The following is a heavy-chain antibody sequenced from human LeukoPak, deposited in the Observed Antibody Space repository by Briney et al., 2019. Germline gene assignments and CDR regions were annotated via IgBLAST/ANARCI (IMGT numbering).Heavy chain of an antibody. D-gene: IGHD3-3*01. J-gene: IGHJ4*02. V-gene: IGHV1-8*01. Sequence: AASVKVSCKASGYTFTSYDINWVRQATGQGLEWMGWMNPNSGNTGYAQKFQGRVTMTRNTSISTAYMELSSLRSEDTAVYYCATLGSGYYWSGYWGQGTLVTVSS. CDR2: MNPNSGNT. CDR3: ATLGSGYYWSGY. CDR1: GYTFTSYD.